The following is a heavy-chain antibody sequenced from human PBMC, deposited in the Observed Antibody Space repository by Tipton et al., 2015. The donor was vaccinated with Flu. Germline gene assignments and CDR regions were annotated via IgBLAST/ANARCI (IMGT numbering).Heavy chain of an antibody. CDR1: GFTFSSYA. D-gene: IGHD3-22*01. V-gene: IGHV3-23*01. J-gene: IGHJ2*01. CDR3: AKSNGLYYDSSGYYRYFDL. CDR2: ISGRGGST. Sequence: SLRLSCAASGFTFSSYAMSWVRQAPGKGLEWVSAISGRGGSTYYADSVKGRFTISRDNSKNTLYLQMNSLRAEDTAVYYCAKSNGLYYDSSGYYRYFDLWGRGTLVTVSS.